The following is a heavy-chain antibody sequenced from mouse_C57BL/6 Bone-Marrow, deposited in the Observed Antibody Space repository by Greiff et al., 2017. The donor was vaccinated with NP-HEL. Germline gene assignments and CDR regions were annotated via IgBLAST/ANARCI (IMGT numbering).Heavy chain of an antibody. CDR2: ISYDGSN. CDR1: GYSITSGYY. J-gene: IGHJ4*01. V-gene: IGHV3-6*01. D-gene: IGHD4-1*01. CDR3: ARDRNWDPYAMDY. Sequence: EVQLQESGPGLVKPSQSLSLTCSVTGYSITSGYYWNWIRQFPGNKLEWMGYISYDGSNNYNPSLKNRISITRDTSNNQFFLKLNSVTTEDTATYYCARDRNWDPYAMDYWGQGTSVTVSS.